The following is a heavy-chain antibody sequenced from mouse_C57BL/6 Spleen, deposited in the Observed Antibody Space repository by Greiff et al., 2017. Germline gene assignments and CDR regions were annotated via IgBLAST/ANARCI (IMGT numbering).Heavy chain of an antibody. J-gene: IGHJ3*01. CDR3: ARYGSSCWFAY. V-gene: IGHV1-19*01. Sequence: EVKLVESGPVLVKPGASVKMSCKASGYTFTDYYMNWVKQSHGKSLEWIGVINPYNGGTSYNQKFKGKATLTVDKSSSTAYMELNSLTSEDSAVYYCARYGSSCWFAYWGQGTLVTVSA. D-gene: IGHD1-1*01. CDR1: GYTFTDYY. CDR2: INPYNGGT.